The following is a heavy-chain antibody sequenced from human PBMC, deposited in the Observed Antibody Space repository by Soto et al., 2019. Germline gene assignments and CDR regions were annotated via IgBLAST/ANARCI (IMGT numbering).Heavy chain of an antibody. V-gene: IGHV3-30*18. CDR2: TPYNENTK. Sequence: QVQLVESGGGVVQPGRSLRLSCAASGFTLSSVCMHWVRQAPGKGLEWVGVTPYNENTKYYGASVKGRFTISRDNPKNMVYLEMNSLRAEDTAVYYCAKEESSGYYRTADYWGQGTLVSVSS. D-gene: IGHD6-19*01. J-gene: IGHJ4*02. CDR3: AKEESSGYYRTADY. CDR1: GFTLSSVC.